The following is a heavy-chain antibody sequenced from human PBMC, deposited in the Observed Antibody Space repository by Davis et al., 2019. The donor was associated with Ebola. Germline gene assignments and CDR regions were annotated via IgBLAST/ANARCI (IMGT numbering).Heavy chain of an antibody. CDR1: GFSFSEYW. Sequence: PGGSLRLSCVASGFSFSEYWMHWVRQAPGKGPEWVSRINPDGSNIGYADFVKGRFTISRDNTKNTLYVQINSLGADDTALYYCASSVWPHTLAHWGQGTPVTVSS. D-gene: IGHD6-19*01. V-gene: IGHV3-74*01. CDR2: INPDGSNI. J-gene: IGHJ4*02. CDR3: ASSVWPHTLAH.